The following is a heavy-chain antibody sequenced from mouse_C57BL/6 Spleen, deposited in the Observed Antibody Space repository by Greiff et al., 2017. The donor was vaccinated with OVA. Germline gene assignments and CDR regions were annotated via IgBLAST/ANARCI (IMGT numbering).Heavy chain of an antibody. Sequence: LQLVESGPELVKPGASVKISCKASGFAFSSSWMNWVKQSPGKGLEWVGRIYPGDGDTNYNGKFKGTATLTADKSSSTAYMQLSSLTSEDSAVYFCASYGSTYFDYWGQGTTLTVSS. V-gene: IGHV1-82*01. CDR1: GFAFSSSW. J-gene: IGHJ2*01. D-gene: IGHD1-1*01. CDR2: IYPGDGDT. CDR3: ASYGSTYFDY.